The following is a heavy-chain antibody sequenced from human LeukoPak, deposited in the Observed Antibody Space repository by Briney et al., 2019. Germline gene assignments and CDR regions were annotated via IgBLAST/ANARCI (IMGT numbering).Heavy chain of an antibody. CDR3: ARLDGAMVRGSNYYYYYMDV. D-gene: IGHD3-10*01. Sequence: PSETLSLTCTVSGGSISSTRYYWGWIRQPPGKGLKWIGSIYYIGSTYYNPSLKSRVTISVDTSKNQFSLKLRSVTAADTAVYYCARLDGAMVRGSNYYYYYMDVWGKGTTVTISS. J-gene: IGHJ6*03. CDR2: IYYIGST. V-gene: IGHV4-39*01. CDR1: GGSISSTRYY.